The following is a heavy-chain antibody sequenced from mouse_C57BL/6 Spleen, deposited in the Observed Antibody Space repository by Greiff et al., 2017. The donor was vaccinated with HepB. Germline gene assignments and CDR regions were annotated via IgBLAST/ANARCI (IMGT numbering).Heavy chain of an antibody. CDR1: GYTFTSYW. V-gene: IGHV1-52*01. CDR3: ARPHYYGSFYAMDY. CDR2: IDPSDSET. J-gene: IGHJ4*01. D-gene: IGHD1-1*01. Sequence: QVQLQQPGAELVRPGSSVKLSCKASGYTFTSYWMHWVKQRPIQGLEWIGNIDPSDSETHYNQKFKDKATLTVDKSSSTAYMQLSSLTSEDSAVYYCARPHYYGSFYAMDYWGQGTSVTVSS.